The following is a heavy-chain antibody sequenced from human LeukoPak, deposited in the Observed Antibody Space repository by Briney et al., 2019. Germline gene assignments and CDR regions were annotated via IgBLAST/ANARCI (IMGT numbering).Heavy chain of an antibody. CDR2: IIPIFGIA. Sequence: SVKVSCKASGGTFSSYATSWVRQAPGQGLEWMGRIIPIFGIANYAQKFQGRVTITADKSTSTAYMELSSLRSEDTAVYYCASGLPGGARRFDYWGQGTLVTVSS. CDR1: GGTFSSYA. CDR3: ASGLPGGARRFDY. D-gene: IGHD3-16*01. V-gene: IGHV1-69*04. J-gene: IGHJ4*02.